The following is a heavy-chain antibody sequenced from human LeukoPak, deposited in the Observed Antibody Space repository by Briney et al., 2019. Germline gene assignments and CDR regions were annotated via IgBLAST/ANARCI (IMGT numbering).Heavy chain of an antibody. Sequence: SETLSLTCSVSGASVSGRYWSWIRQSPGTGLQWIGYISDWGTGYDPSLKSRVTISRDTSKNQFYLQLTSVTAADTAVYYCARHATRSYSIPWLDPWGQGTLVIVSS. CDR1: GASVSGRY. D-gene: IGHD3-10*01. CDR3: ARHATRSYSIPWLDP. CDR2: ISDWGT. J-gene: IGHJ5*02. V-gene: IGHV4-59*08.